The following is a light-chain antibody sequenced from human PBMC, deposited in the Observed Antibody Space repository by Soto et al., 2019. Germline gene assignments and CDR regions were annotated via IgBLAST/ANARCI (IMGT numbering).Light chain of an antibody. CDR1: QGIGSY. Sequence: IQLTQSPSSLAASVGDRVTITCRASQGIGSYLAWYTPTQGKAPKLXIYAASTLQSGVRSRFICSGAGPDCTRTISSLQPEDVATDYCQQLNSFTRTFGQGTKVDIK. CDR2: AAS. J-gene: IGKJ1*01. V-gene: IGKV1-9*01. CDR3: QQLNSFTRT.